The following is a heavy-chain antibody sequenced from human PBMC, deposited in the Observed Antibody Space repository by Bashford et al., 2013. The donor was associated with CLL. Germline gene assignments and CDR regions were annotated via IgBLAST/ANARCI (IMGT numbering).Heavy chain of an antibody. J-gene: IGHJ6*02. CDR3: ASDRNGMDV. Sequence: VPRAPGKGLEWVSSISSSSSIYYADSVRGRFTISRDNAKNSLYLQMNSLRAEDTAVYYCASDRNGMDVWGQGTTVTVSS. CDR2: ISSSSSI. V-gene: IGHV3-69-1*01.